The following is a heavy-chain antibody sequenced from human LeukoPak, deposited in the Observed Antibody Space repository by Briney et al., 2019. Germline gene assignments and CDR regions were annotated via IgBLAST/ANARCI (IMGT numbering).Heavy chain of an antibody. J-gene: IGHJ4*02. CDR3: ARETPRAYSFDF. V-gene: IGHV1-46*01. Sequence: ASVKVSCKTSGYTFTTYHIHWVRQAPGQGPEWMGAIYSGNGGTNYAQMFRGRITMTGDTSTSTVYMELSSLSSADTAVYFCARETPRAYSFDFWGQGTLVTVSS. CDR1: GYTFTTYH. D-gene: IGHD2-21*01. CDR2: IYSGNGGT.